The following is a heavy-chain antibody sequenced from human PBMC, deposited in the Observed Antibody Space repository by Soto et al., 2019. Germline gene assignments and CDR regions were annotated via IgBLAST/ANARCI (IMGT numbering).Heavy chain of an antibody. CDR2: IIPIFGAA. J-gene: IGHJ4*02. Sequence: QVQLVQSGAEVKKPGSSVKVSCKASGGTFSSYAISCVRQAPEQGLEWMGGIIPIFGAANYAENFQGKVTITADDSASTDYMELSSLRSEDTAVYYCAGVSVYGGNALFDYWGQGTLVTVSS. CDR1: GGTFSSYA. V-gene: IGHV1-69*12. CDR3: AGVSVYGGNALFDY. D-gene: IGHD4-17*01.